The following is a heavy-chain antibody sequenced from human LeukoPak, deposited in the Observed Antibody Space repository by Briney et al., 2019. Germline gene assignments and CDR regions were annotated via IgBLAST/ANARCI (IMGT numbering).Heavy chain of an antibody. CDR3: ARPDSSSSQHPDHAFDI. D-gene: IGHD6-6*01. V-gene: IGHV5-51*01. CDR2: IYPGDSET. J-gene: IGHJ3*02. Sequence: GESLKISCKGSGYSFTSYWIGWVRQMPGKGLEWMGIIYPGDSETRYSPSFQGQVTISADKSISTAYLQWSSLKASDTAMYYCARPDSSSSQHPDHAFDIWGQGTMVTVSS. CDR1: GYSFTSYW.